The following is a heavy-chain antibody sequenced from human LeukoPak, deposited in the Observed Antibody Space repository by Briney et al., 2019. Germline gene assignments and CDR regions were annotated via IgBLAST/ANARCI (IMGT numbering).Heavy chain of an antibody. CDR3: AGQYYSSTSCYDLDY. D-gene: IGHD2-2*01. J-gene: IGHJ4*02. Sequence: SETLSLTCTVSGGSISSYYWSWIRQPAGKGLEWIGRIYTSGSTNYNPSLKSRVTMSVDTSKNQFSLKLSSVTAADTAVYYCAGQYYSSTSCYDLDYWGQGTLVTVSS. CDR2: IYTSGST. CDR1: GGSISSYY. V-gene: IGHV4-4*07.